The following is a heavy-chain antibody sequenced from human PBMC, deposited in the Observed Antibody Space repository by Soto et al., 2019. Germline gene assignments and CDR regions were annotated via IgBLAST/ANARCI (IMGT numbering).Heavy chain of an antibody. D-gene: IGHD3-22*01. CDR1: GFTFSNAW. CDR3: TTDPYRDYYDSSGYYFDY. Sequence: EVQLVESGGGLVKPGGSLRLSCAASGFTFSNAWMNWVRQAPGKGLEWVGRIKSKTDGGTTDYAAPVKGRFTISRDDSKNTLYLQMNSLKTEDTAVYYCTTDPYRDYYDSSGYYFDYWGQGTLVTVSS. V-gene: IGHV3-15*07. CDR2: IKSKTDGGTT. J-gene: IGHJ4*02.